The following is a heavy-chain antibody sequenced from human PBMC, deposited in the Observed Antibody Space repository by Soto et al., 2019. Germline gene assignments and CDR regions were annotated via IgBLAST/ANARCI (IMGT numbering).Heavy chain of an antibody. CDR1: GDSISKSGYY. CDR2: IYYSGST. CDR3: ARSRGVTNTRPPYYFHP. Sequence: QVQLQESGPGLVNPSQTLSLTCAVSGDSISKSGYYWSWIRQNQGKALEWIGYIYYSGSTFYNPSLKSRVSISLDTSKNQLSLKLTPVTVADTAVYYCARSRGVTNTRPPYYFHPWGQGTLVAVSS. V-gene: IGHV4-31*11. D-gene: IGHD4-17*01. J-gene: IGHJ4*02.